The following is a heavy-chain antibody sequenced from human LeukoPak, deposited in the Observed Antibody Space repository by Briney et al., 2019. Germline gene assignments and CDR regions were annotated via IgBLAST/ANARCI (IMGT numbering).Heavy chain of an antibody. CDR3: ARGESLVFHYYFDY. CDR1: GGTFGSYA. Sequence: SVKVSCKASGGTFGSYAISWVRQAPGQGLEWMGGITPIFGTANYAQKFQGRVTITADESTSTAYMELSSLRSEDTAVYYCARGESLVFHYYFDYWGQGTLVTVSS. V-gene: IGHV1-69*13. D-gene: IGHD6-6*01. CDR2: ITPIFGTA. J-gene: IGHJ4*02.